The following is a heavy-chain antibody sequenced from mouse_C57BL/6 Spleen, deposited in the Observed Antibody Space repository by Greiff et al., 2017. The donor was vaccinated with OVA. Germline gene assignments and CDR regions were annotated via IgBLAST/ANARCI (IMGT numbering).Heavy chain of an antibody. V-gene: IGHV1-19*01. J-gene: IGHJ2*01. Sequence: VQLQQPGAELVKPGASVKLSCKASGYTFTSYWMHWVKQSHGKSLEWIGVINPYNGGTSYNPKFKGKATLTVDKSSSTAYMELNSLTSEASAVYYCARLGFDYWGQGTTLTVSS. CDR2: INPYNGGT. CDR3: ARLGFDY. CDR1: GYTFTSYW. D-gene: IGHD4-1*01.